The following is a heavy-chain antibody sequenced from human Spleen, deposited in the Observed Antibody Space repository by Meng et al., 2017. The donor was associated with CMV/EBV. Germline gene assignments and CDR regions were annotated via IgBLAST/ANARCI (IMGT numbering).Heavy chain of an antibody. CDR3: ARDVRGRTGDS. J-gene: IGHJ4*02. Sequence: SETLSLTCTVSGGSISSAYDYWSWIRQPPGKGLEWIGYIYHSGSTNYNPSLKSRVTMSVDTSKNQFFLKLRSETAADTAMYYCARDVRGRTGDSWGQGTLVTVSS. CDR1: GGSISSAYDY. V-gene: IGHV4-61*01. D-gene: IGHD7-27*01. CDR2: IYHSGST.